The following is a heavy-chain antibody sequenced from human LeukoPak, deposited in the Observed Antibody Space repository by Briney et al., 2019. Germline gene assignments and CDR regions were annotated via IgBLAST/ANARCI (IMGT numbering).Heavy chain of an antibody. CDR3: ASYYGSGSYPLFNY. CDR2: IYYSGST. D-gene: IGHD3-10*01. Sequence: PSETLSLTCTVSGGSLSSGDYYWSWIRQPPGKGLERIGYIYYSGSTHYNPSLKSRITISVDTSNNQFSLKLSSVTAADTAVYYCASYYGSGSYPLFNYWGQGTLVTVSS. J-gene: IGHJ4*02. CDR1: GGSLSSGDYY. V-gene: IGHV4-30-4*01.